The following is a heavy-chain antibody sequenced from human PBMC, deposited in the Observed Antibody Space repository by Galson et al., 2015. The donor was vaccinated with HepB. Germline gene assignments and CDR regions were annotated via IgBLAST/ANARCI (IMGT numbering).Heavy chain of an antibody. V-gene: IGHV3-11*01. D-gene: IGHD1-14*01. CDR3: ARGRTTVD. CDR1: GFAFSDYY. CDR2: ITSSGAST. Sequence: SLRLSCAASGFAFSDYYMSWVRQAPGKGLDWVSYITSSGASTYYAASVKGRFTISRDNAKNSLFLQMNSLRPEDTAMYYCARGRTTVDWGQGTLVTVSS. J-gene: IGHJ4*02.